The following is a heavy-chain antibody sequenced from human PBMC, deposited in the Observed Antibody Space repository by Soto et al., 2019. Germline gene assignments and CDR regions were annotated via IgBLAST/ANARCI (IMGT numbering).Heavy chain of an antibody. J-gene: IGHJ5*02. CDR2: IFYSETN. CDR3: ARGVGP. Sequence: SLTKTVAEGSIVGVGYYWSCIHQHPGKGLEWIGYIFYSETNYYNPSPKSRVTISVDTSKNQFSLKLSSVTAADTAVYYCARGVGPWGQGTLVSVSS. CDR1: EGSIVGVGYY. V-gene: IGHV4-31*02.